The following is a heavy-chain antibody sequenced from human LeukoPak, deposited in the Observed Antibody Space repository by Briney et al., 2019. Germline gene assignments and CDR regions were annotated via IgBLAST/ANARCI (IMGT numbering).Heavy chain of an antibody. D-gene: IGHD3-3*01. CDR1: GFTVSSNY. CDR3: AKVLRFLEWLAEPDFDY. Sequence: GGSLRLSCAASGFTVSSNYMSWVRQAPGKGLEGVSIIYSGGSTYYADSVKGRFTISRDNSKNTLYLQMNSLRAEDTAVYYCAKVLRFLEWLAEPDFDYWGEGTLVTVSS. V-gene: IGHV3-53*01. J-gene: IGHJ4*02. CDR2: IYSGGST.